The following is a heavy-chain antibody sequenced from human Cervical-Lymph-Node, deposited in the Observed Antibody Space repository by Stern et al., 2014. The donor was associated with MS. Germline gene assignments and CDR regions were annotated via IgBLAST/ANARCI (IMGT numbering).Heavy chain of an antibody. D-gene: IGHD4-17*01. J-gene: IGHJ5*02. CDR1: GGTFSSSG. CDR2: IIPILSIT. V-gene: IGHV1-69*09. Sequence: QLVQSGSEVKKPGSSVRVSCKASGGTFSSSGISWVRQAPGQGLEWMGRIIPILSITNYAQNFQGRVTITADKSTSTAYMELSSLRSEDTAVYYCATLGVTTGDFDPWGQGTLVTVSS. CDR3: ATLGVTTGDFDP.